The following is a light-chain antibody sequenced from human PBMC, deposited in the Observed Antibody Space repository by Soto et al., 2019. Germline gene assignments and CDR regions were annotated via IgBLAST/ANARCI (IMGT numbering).Light chain of an antibody. CDR1: PSVSTSY. CDR2: GAS. J-gene: IGKJ1*01. V-gene: IGKV3-20*01. CDR3: QQYGSSRT. Sequence: EIVLTQSPRTLSLSPGERATLSCRASPSVSTSYLAWYQQKPGQAPRLLIYGASSRATGIPDRFSGSGSGTDCPITSSRLEREGFSEYYWQQYGSSRTFGQGTKVEIK.